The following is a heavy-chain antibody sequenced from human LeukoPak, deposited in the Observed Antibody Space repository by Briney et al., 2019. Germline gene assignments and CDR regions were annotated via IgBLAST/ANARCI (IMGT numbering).Heavy chain of an antibody. J-gene: IGHJ4*02. Sequence: PGGSLRLSCTAPGFSISSYGMSWVRQAPGKGLEWVSAISSSADSTYYADSVKGRFTISKDIFKNTLYLQMDSLRAEDTAIYYCAKDSPVCTYWGQGTLVTVSS. D-gene: IGHD2-8*01. CDR3: AKDSPVCTY. CDR1: GFSISSYG. V-gene: IGHV3-23*01. CDR2: ISSSADST.